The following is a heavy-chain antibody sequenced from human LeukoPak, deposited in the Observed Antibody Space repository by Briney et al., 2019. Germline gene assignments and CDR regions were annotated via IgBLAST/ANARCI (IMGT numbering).Heavy chain of an antibody. D-gene: IGHD6-13*01. CDR2: IYYSGST. V-gene: IGHV4-59*12. CDR3: ARAKRYSSSNWFDP. J-gene: IGHJ5*02. Sequence: SETLSLTCTVSGGSISSYYWSWIRQPPGKGLEWIGDIYYSGSTNYNPSLKSRVTISVDTSKNQFSLKLSSVTAADTAVYYCARAKRYSSSNWFDPWGQGTLVTVSS. CDR1: GGSISSYY.